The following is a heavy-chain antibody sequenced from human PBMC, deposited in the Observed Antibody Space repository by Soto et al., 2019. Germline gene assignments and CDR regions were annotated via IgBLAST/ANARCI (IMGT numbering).Heavy chain of an antibody. V-gene: IGHV3-23*01. J-gene: IGHJ3*02. D-gene: IGHD2-2*01. CDR1: GFTFSSYA. CDR2: ISGSGGST. CDR3: AKDFCSSTSCYDAFDI. Sequence: EVQLLESGGGLVQPGGSLRLSCAASGFTFSSYAMSWVHQAPGKGLEWVSAISGSGGSTYYADSVKGRFTISRDNSKNTLYLQMNSLRAEDTAVYYCAKDFCSSTSCYDAFDIWGQGTMVTVSS.